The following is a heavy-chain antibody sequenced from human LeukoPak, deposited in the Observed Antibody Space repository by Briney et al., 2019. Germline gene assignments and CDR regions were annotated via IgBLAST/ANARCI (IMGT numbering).Heavy chain of an antibody. CDR3: VIKGGYNYDFRYDY. D-gene: IGHD3/OR15-3a*01. J-gene: IGHJ4*02. Sequence: PGGSLRLSCAASGFTFSSYAMSWVRRAPGKGLEWVSAISGSGGSTYYADSVKGRFTISRDNSKNTLYLQMNSLRAEDTAVYYCVIKGGYNYDFRYDYWGQGTLVTVSS. CDR1: GFTFSSYA. V-gene: IGHV3-23*01. CDR2: ISGSGGST.